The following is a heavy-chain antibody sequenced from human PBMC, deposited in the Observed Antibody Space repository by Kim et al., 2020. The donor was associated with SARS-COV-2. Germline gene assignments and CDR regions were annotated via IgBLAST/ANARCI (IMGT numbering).Heavy chain of an antibody. V-gene: IGHV3-23*01. CDR1: GFTFSNFA. Sequence: GGSLRLSCAASGFTFSNFAMSWVRQAPGKGLEWVSTISSSDTNTYYADSVKGRFTISRNNSQSTLSLQMNILRAEDTAVYYCATDIMGDYWGQGTLVTVSS. CDR2: ISSSDTNT. CDR3: ATDIMGDY. J-gene: IGHJ4*02.